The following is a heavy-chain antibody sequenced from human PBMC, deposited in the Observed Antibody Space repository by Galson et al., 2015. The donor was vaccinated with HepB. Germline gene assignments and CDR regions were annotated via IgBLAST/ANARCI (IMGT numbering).Heavy chain of an antibody. D-gene: IGHD3-10*01. V-gene: IGHV1-46*01. CDR3: ARICGPYGSGSYCFDY. J-gene: IGHJ4*02. CDR1: GYTFTSYY. Sequence: SVKVSCKASGYTFTSYYLHWVRQAPGQGLEWMGIINPSGGFTRYAQKFQGRVTMTSDTSTSTVYMELSSLRSEDTAVYYCARICGPYGSGSYCFDYWGQGTLVTVSS. CDR2: INPSGGFT.